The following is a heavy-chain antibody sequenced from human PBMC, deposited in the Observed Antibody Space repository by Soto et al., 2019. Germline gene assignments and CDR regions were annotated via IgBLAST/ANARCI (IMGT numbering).Heavy chain of an antibody. CDR3: AKLSSSGWRGVFDI. CDR2: TSASGGST. Sequence: PGGSLRLSCAASGFTFSSYAMHWVRQAPGKGLECVSATSASGGSTYYADSVKGRFTISRDNSKNTLYLQMNSLRVDDTAMYYCAKLSSSGWRGVFDIWGQGTMVTVSS. CDR1: GFTFSSYA. J-gene: IGHJ3*02. D-gene: IGHD6-25*01. V-gene: IGHV3-23*01.